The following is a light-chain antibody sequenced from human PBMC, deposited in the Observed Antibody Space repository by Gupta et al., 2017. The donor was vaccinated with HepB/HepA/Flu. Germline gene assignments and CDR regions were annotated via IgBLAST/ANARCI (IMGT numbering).Light chain of an antibody. J-gene: IGLJ2*01. CDR2: RNN. V-gene: IGLV1-44*01. CDR3: STWDDKMSGQV. Sequence: QSALTQPPSAYAPPGQRVTCSCSGSSSNIGFNTVSWYQQLPGTAPKVLMYRNNKRPSGVPDRFSGSKSGTSASQAISGLRAEDEATYYCSTWDDKMSGQVFGGGTKLTVL. CDR1: SSNIGFNT.